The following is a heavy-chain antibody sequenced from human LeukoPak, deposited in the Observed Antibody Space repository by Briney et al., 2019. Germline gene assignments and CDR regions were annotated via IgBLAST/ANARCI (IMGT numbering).Heavy chain of an antibody. CDR1: GGSFSGYY. Sequence: SETLSLTCAVSGGSFSGYYWSWIRQPPGKGLEWIGEINHSGSTNYNPSLKSRVTISVDTSKNQFSLKLSSVTAADTAVYYCARVGWDDYGDYAALWGQGTLVTVSS. CDR3: ARVGWDDYGDYAAL. V-gene: IGHV4-34*01. J-gene: IGHJ4*02. CDR2: INHSGST. D-gene: IGHD4-17*01.